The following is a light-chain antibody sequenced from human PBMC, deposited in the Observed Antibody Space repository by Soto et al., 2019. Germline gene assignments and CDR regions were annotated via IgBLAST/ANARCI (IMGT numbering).Light chain of an antibody. CDR3: QTWGTGIQVI. CDR2: LNSDGSH. V-gene: IGLV4-69*01. CDR1: SGHSTYA. Sequence: QLVQTQSPSASASLGASVKLTCTLSSGHSTYAIAWHQQQPEKGPRYLMKLNSDGSHSKGDGIPDRFSGSSSGAERYLTISSLQSEDEADYYCQTWGTGIQVIFGGGTKLTVL. J-gene: IGLJ2*01.